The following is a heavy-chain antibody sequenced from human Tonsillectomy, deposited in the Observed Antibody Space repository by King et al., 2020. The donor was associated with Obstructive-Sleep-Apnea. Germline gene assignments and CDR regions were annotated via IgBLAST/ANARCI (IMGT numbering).Heavy chain of an antibody. CDR2: VSRSSEKI. CDR1: GFTFSTYS. D-gene: IGHD3-22*01. V-gene: IGHV3-48*04. J-gene: IGHJ4*02. CDR3: AREDYFDNSVSERGVY. Sequence: VQLVESGGGLVPPGGSLRLSCAASGFTFSTYSMNWVRQAPGKGLDWVSYVSRSSEKIYYAASVKGRLTISMDNAKNSLYLQMRSLRAEDTAMYYCAREDYFDNSVSERGVYWGQGTPVTVFS.